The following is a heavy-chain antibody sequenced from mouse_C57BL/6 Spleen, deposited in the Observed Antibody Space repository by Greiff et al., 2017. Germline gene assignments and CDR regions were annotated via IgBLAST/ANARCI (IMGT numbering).Heavy chain of an antibody. Sequence: VQLQQSGAELVRPGASVKLSCTASGFNIKDDYMHWVKQRPEQGLEWIGWIDPENGDTEYASKFQGKATITADTSSNTAYLQLSSLTSEDAAVYFCTRKSNYGAYFAYWGQGTLVTVSA. CDR2: IDPENGDT. D-gene: IGHD2-5*01. J-gene: IGHJ3*01. CDR1: GFNIKDDY. V-gene: IGHV14-4*01. CDR3: TRKSNYGAYFAY.